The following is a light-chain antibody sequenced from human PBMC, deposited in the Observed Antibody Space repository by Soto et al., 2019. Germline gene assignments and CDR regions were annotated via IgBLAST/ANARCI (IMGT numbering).Light chain of an antibody. V-gene: IGKV3-20*01. CDR3: QQYGSSGT. J-gene: IGKJ1*01. Sequence: EIVLTKSPGTLSLSPGERATLSCRASQSVSNTYLAWYHQKPGQAPRLLIYGASNRATGIPDRFSGSGSGTDFTLTISRLEPEDFAVYYCQQYGSSGTFGQGTKVDIK. CDR2: GAS. CDR1: QSVSNTY.